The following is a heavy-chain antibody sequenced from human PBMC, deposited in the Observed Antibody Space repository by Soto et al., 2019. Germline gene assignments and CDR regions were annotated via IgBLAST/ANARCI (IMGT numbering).Heavy chain of an antibody. CDR1: GGTFSTYT. D-gene: IGHD3-10*01. CDR2: ILPIFGTT. J-gene: IGHJ3*02. Sequence: QVQLVQSGAEVKKPGSSVKVSCKASGGTFSTYTFCWVRQAPGQGLEWMGGILPIFGTTNDAQKFQDRVTITADESASTAYMELSSLRSDDTAVYYCARSVVRGVSSVFDIWGHGTMVTVSS. CDR3: ARSVVRGVSSVFDI. V-gene: IGHV1-69*01.